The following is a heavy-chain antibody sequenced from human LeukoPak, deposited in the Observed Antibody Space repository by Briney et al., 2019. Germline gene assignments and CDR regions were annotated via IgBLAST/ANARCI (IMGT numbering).Heavy chain of an antibody. CDR3: ARGDGSDYYGSGSYGFDY. D-gene: IGHD3-10*01. J-gene: IGHJ4*02. V-gene: IGHV3-7*01. CDR1: GFTVSSKC. Sequence: PGGSLRLSCAASGFTVSSKCMSWVRQAPGRGLEWVANIKQDGSEKYYVDSVKGRFTISRDNAKNSLYLQMNSLRAEDTAVYYCARGDGSDYYGSGSYGFDYWGQGTLVTVSS. CDR2: IKQDGSEK.